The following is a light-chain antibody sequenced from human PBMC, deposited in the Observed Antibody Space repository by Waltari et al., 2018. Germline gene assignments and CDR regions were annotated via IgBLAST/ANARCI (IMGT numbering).Light chain of an antibody. CDR1: RPNIGINY. V-gene: IGLV1-47*01. Sequence: QSVLTQPPSASGPPGQRVTISCSGNRPNIGINYVPWYQQLPGPAPKLLIDRNDQRPSGVPDRFSGSKSGTSASLAISGLRSEDEAEYYCAAWDDSLGGPVFGGGTKLAVL. CDR3: AAWDDSLGGPV. CDR2: RND. J-gene: IGLJ3*02.